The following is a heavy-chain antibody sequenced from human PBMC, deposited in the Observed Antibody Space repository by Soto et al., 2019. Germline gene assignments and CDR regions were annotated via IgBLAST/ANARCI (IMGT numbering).Heavy chain of an antibody. CDR2: INAGNGNT. J-gene: IGHJ4*01. CDR1: GYTFTSYA. CDR3: ARGDDYGDHFDY. Sequence: ASVKAYCKASGYTFTSYAMHWVRQAPGQRLEWMGWINAGNGNTKYSQKFQGRVTMTTDTSTSTAYMELRSLRSDDTAVYYCARGDDYGDHFDYWGPGALVTVSS. D-gene: IGHD4-17*01. V-gene: IGHV1-3*01.